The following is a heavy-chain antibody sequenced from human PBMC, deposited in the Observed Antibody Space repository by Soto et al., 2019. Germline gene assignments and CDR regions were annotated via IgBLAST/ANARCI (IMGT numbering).Heavy chain of an antibody. Sequence: SVKVSCKASGGTFSSYAISWVRQAPGQGLEWMGGIIPIFGTANYAQKFQGRVTITADESTSTAYMELSSLRSEDTAVYYCARDPYYYDSSGYSIDYWGQGTLVTVSS. CDR3: ARDPYYYDSSGYSIDY. J-gene: IGHJ4*02. D-gene: IGHD3-22*01. CDR2: IIPIFGTA. V-gene: IGHV1-69*13. CDR1: GGTFSSYA.